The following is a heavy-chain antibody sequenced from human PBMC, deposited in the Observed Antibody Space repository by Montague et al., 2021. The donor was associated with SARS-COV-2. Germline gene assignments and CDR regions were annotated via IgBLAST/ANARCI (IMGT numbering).Heavy chain of an antibody. V-gene: IGHV4-59*08. CDR3: ASRYDSSGYYVF. D-gene: IGHD3-22*01. J-gene: IGHJ4*02. CDR2: IYYTGST. Sequence: SETLSLTCTVSGGSISSYYWSWIRQPPGKGLEWIGYIYYTGSTNYNPSLRSRVTISVDTSKKQFSLKLNSVTAADTAVYYCASRYDSSGYYVFWGQGTLSPSPQ. CDR1: GGSISSYY.